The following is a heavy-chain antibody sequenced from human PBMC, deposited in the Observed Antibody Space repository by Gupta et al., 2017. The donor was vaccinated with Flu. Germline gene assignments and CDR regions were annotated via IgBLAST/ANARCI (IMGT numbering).Heavy chain of an antibody. CDR1: GGSISSSRYY. CDR2: IYYSGST. J-gene: IGHJ4*02. D-gene: IGHD3-22*01. V-gene: IGHV4-39*01. CDR3: ARQQGSYYDSSGPDY. Sequence: QLQLQESGPGLVKPSETLSLTCTVSGGSISSSRYYWGWIRQPPGKGLEWIGSIYYSGSTYYNPSLKSRVTISVDTSKNQFSLKLSSVTAADTAVYYCARQQGSYYDSSGPDYWGQGTLVTVSS.